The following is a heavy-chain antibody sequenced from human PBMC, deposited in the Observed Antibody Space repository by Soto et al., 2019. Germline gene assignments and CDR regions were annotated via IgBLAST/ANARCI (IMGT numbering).Heavy chain of an antibody. Sequence: GESLKISCKGSGYSFTSYWIGWLRQMPGKGLEWMGIIYPGDSDTRYSPSFQGQVTISADKSISTAYLQWSSLKASDTAMYYCARAMVRGVIINYYYYGMDVWGQGTTVTVSS. J-gene: IGHJ6*02. CDR1: GYSFTSYW. CDR2: IYPGDSDT. V-gene: IGHV5-51*01. D-gene: IGHD3-10*01. CDR3: ARAMVRGVIINYYYYGMDV.